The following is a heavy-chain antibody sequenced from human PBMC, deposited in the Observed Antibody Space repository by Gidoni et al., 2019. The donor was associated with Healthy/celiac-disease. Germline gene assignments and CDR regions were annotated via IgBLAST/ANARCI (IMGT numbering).Heavy chain of an antibody. V-gene: IGHV3-33*01. CDR2: IWYDGSNK. CDR3: ARDRVEQQLVPYYYYYGMDV. Sequence: QVQLVESGGGVVQPGRSLRLSCAASGFPFSSYGMHWVRQAPGKGLKWVAVIWYDGSNKYYADSVKGRFTISRDNSKNTLYLQMNSLRAEDTAVYYCARDRVEQQLVPYYYYYGMDVWGQGTTVTVSS. J-gene: IGHJ6*02. D-gene: IGHD6-13*01. CDR1: GFPFSSYG.